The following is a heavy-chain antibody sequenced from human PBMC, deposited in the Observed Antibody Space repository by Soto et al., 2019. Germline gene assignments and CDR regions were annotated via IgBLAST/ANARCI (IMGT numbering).Heavy chain of an antibody. V-gene: IGHV3-33*01. J-gene: IGHJ4*02. CDR1: GFTFSSYG. CDR3: ARTAYYYDSSGYYFDC. CDR2: IWYDGRNT. Sequence: QVQLVESGGGVVQPGRSLRLSCAESGFTFSSYGMHCVRQAPGKGLEWVAVIWYDGRNTYYADSVKGRFTISRDNSKNTLYLQMNSRRAEDTAVYYCARTAYYYDSSGYYFDCWGQGTLVTVTS. D-gene: IGHD3-22*01.